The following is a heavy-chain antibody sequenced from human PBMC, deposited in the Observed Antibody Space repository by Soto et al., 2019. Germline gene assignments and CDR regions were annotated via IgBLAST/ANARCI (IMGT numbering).Heavy chain of an antibody. CDR1: GGTFGSQG. V-gene: IGHV1-46*01. J-gene: IGHJ3*02. Sequence: ASVKVSCKASGGTFGSQGIAWVRQAPGQGLEWMGVFDPSGVATNSAQKFQGRLTMTRDTSTSTVYMDLTSLGSDDTALDYCARGSRGAFDIWGQGTLVTVSS. CDR3: ARGSRGAFDI. CDR2: FDPSGVAT.